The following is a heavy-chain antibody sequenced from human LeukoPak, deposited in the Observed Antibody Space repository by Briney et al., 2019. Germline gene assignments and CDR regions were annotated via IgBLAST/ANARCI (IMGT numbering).Heavy chain of an antibody. CDR1: GASISSDGYY. CDR3: ARDRHDWNYYYFDY. CDR2: IFYRGST. Sequence: SQTLSLTCTVSGASISSDGYYWSWIRQEPGKGLEWIGHIFYRGSTNYNPSLKSRLTILVDTSKNQFSLRLNSVTAADTAVYYCARDRHDWNYYYFDYWGQGTLVTVSS. J-gene: IGHJ4*02. D-gene: IGHD1-7*01. V-gene: IGHV4-31*03.